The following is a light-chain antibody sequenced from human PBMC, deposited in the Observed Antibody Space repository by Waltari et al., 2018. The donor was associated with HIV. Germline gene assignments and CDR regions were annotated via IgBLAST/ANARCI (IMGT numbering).Light chain of an antibody. CDR1: NSNIGTNT. Sequence: QSVLTQPPSASGTPGPRVTISCSGSNSNIGTNTVSWYQHLPGTAPKLLIYSDDQRPSGVPDRFSGSKSGTSASLAISGLQSEDEADYYCGVWDDGLNGPEFGGGTKLTVL. CDR3: GVWDDGLNGPE. CDR2: SDD. V-gene: IGLV1-44*01. J-gene: IGLJ3*02.